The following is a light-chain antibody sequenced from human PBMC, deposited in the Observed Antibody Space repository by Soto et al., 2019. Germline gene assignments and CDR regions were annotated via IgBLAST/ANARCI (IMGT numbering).Light chain of an antibody. CDR3: QQYVNSPWT. Sequence: EIVLTQSRGTLSLSPEERATLSCRASQTLSSSYLAWYQQKPGQTPRLLIYEAASRAAGIPGRFSGSGSGTDFTLTISSLEPDDFAVYYWQQYVNSPWTFGQGTKVEIK. V-gene: IGKV3-20*01. CDR1: QTLSSSY. CDR2: EAA. J-gene: IGKJ1*01.